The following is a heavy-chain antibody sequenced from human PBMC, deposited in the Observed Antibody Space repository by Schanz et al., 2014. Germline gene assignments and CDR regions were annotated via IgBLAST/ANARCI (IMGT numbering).Heavy chain of an antibody. CDR3: ARPIYDLWSGSFDY. D-gene: IGHD3-3*01. CDR2: ISSSSIYT. Sequence: VRLVESGGGLVEPGGSLRLSCSGSGFTFSEVYMSWIRQAPGKGLEWVSYISSSSIYTNYADSVKGRFTISRDNSKNTLYLQMNSLRAEDTAVYYCARPIYDLWSGSFDYWGQGTLVTVSS. CDR1: GFTFSEVY. J-gene: IGHJ4*02. V-gene: IGHV3-11*06.